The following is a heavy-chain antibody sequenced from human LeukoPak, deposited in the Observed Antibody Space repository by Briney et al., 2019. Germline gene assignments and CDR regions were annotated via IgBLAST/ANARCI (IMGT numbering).Heavy chain of an antibody. Sequence: GGSLRLSCAASGFTFSSYAMSWVRQAPGKWLEWVSAIIGSGGSTYYEASVKGRFTISRDNSKNTLYLQMNSLRAEDTAVYYCAKTKSSGWYYFDYWGQGTLVTVSS. CDR1: GFTFSSYA. CDR3: AKTKSSGWYYFDY. V-gene: IGHV3-23*01. CDR2: IIGSGGST. D-gene: IGHD6-19*01. J-gene: IGHJ4*02.